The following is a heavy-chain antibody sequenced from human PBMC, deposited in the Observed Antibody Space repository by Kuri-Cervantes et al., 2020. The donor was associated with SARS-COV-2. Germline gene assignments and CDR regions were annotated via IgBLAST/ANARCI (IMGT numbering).Heavy chain of an antibody. J-gene: IGHJ4*02. CDR1: GFILDDFG. D-gene: IGHD3-10*02. Sequence: GESLKISCAASGFILDDFGMYWVRQAPGKGLEWVSSITWDGGSTFYADSVKGRFTMTRDSSKKSLYLQMDSLTVEDTALYYCAKVFGVGSNIKYFDYWGQGTVVTVSS. V-gene: IGHV3-43D*03. CDR3: AKVFGVGSNIKYFDY. CDR2: ITWDGGST.